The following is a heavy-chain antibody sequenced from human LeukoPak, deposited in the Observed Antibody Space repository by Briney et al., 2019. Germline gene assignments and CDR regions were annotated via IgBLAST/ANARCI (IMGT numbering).Heavy chain of an antibody. CDR2: ITDSGGVT. CDR1: GFTFSIYA. CDR3: AQRAQLPKRHFYY. J-gene: IGHJ4*02. V-gene: IGHV3-23*01. Sequence: GGSLSLSCAVCGFTFSIYAMSWVRQAPGKGLEWVSTITDSGGVTYHADSVKGRFTISRDNSKNTCSLQMNSLRAEYTAVYYCAQRAQLPKRHFYYWGQGTLVTVSS. D-gene: IGHD2-2*01.